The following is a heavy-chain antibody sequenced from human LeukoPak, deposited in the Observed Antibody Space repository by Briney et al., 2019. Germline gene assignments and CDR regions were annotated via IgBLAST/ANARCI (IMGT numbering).Heavy chain of an antibody. CDR2: IYYSGST. V-gene: IGHV4-39*01. CDR3: ARQGEQWLDYFDY. J-gene: IGHJ4*02. CDR1: GRSISSSSYY. Sequence: PSETLSLTCTVSGRSISSSSYYWGWIRQPPGKGLEWIGSIYYSGSTYYNPSLKSRVTISVDTSKNQFSLKLSSVTAADTAVYYCARQGEQWLDYFDYWGQGTLVTVSS. D-gene: IGHD6-19*01.